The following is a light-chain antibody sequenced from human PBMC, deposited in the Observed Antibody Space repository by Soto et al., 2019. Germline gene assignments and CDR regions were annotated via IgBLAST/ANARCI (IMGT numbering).Light chain of an antibody. J-gene: IGKJ3*01. CDR3: QQYETSPRP. V-gene: IGKV3-20*01. Sequence: EIVLTQSPGTLSLSPGDEATLSCRASETIRNGYVAWYQQKPGQPPRLFIYGASYRAEGVPDRVRGSGSGTDFTLTISSLEPEDVAVYYCQQYETSPRPFGPGTRVDIK. CDR2: GAS. CDR1: ETIRNGY.